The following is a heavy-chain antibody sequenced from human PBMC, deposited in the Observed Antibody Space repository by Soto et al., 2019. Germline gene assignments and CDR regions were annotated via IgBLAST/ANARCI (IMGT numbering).Heavy chain of an antibody. CDR3: ARASYGDTVDY. D-gene: IGHD4-17*01. Sequence: SETLSLTCAVSGGSISSGGYSWSWIRQPPGKGLEWIGYIYHSGSTYYNPSLKSRVTISVDRSKNQFSLKLSSVTAADTAVYYCARASYGDTVDYWGQGTLVTVSS. J-gene: IGHJ4*02. V-gene: IGHV4-30-2*01. CDR1: GGSISSGGYS. CDR2: IYHSGST.